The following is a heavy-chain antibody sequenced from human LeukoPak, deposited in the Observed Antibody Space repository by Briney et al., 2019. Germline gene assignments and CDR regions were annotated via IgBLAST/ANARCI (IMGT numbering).Heavy chain of an antibody. CDR3: AATGYMYAFRY. J-gene: IGHJ4*02. CDR2: ISRGDGSP. D-gene: IGHD5-18*01. Sequence: AGGSLRLSCAASGFTFSNYEFNWVRQAPGKGLEWISYISRGDGSPYYADSVEGRFTISRDNAKKSLYLQMSGLRAKDSAVYYCAATGYMYAFRYWGQGTLVTVSS. CDR1: GFTFSNYE. V-gene: IGHV3-48*03.